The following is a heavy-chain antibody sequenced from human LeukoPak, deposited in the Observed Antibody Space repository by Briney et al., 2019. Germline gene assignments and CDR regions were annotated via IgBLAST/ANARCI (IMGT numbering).Heavy chain of an antibody. V-gene: IGHV1-18*01. J-gene: IGHJ4*02. D-gene: IGHD6-19*01. Sequence: ASVKVSCKASGYTFTSYGISWVRQAPGQGLEWMGWISAYNGNTNYAQKLQGRVTMTTDTSTSTAYMELRSLRSDDTAAYYCARVTAVAGTDYFDYWGQGTLVTVSS. CDR1: GYTFTSYG. CDR2: ISAYNGNT. CDR3: ARVTAVAGTDYFDY.